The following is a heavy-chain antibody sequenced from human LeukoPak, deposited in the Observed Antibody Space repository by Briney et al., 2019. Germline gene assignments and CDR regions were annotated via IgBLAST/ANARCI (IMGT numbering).Heavy chain of an antibody. CDR2: IIPIFGTA. D-gene: IGHD4-17*01. CDR1: EGTFSSYA. CDR3: ARTSDGEDYYYYMDV. J-gene: IGHJ6*03. V-gene: IGHV1-69*05. Sequence: SVKVSCKASEGTFSSYAISWVRQAPGQGLEWMGGIIPIFGTANYAQKFQGRVTITTDESTSTAYMELSSLRSEDTAVYYCARTSDGEDYYYYMDVWGKGTTVTVSS.